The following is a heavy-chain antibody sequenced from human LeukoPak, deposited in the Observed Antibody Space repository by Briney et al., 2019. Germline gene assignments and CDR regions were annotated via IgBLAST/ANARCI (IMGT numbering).Heavy chain of an antibody. J-gene: IGHJ5*02. CDR3: ARDSMVRGVITTRWFDP. V-gene: IGHV4-39*07. CDR1: GGSISSSAYY. D-gene: IGHD3-10*01. Sequence: PSETLSLTCTVSGGSISSSAYYWGWIRRPPGKGLEWIGSIHSSGSTYYNPSLKSRVTISVDTSKNQFSLKLTSMTPADTAVYYCARDSMVRGVITTRWFDPWGQGTLVTVSS. CDR2: IHSSGST.